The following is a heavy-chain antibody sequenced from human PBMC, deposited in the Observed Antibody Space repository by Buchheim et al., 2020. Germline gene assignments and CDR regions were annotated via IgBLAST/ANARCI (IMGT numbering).Heavy chain of an antibody. J-gene: IGHJ6*02. Sequence: QVQLVQSGAEVKKPGAAVKVSCKASGYTFTGYYMHWVRQAPGQGLEWMGWINPNSGGPNYAEKFQGRVTITRDTSISTAYMELSRLRSDDTAVYYCARDRHPSGMDVWGQGTT. CDR2: INPNSGGP. CDR1: GYTFTGYY. V-gene: IGHV1-2*02. CDR3: ARDRHPSGMDV.